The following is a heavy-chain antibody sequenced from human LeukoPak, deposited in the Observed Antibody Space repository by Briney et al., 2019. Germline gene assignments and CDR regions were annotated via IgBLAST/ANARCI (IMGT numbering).Heavy chain of an antibody. J-gene: IGHJ6*03. CDR2: IIPIFGTA. Sequence: SVKVSFKASGGTFNSYAISWVRQAPGQGLEWMGGIIPIFGTANYAQKFQGRVTITTDESTSTAYMELSSLRSEDTAVYYCASLAGYCTNGVCSPAGYYYMDVWGKGTTVTVSS. D-gene: IGHD2-8*01. CDR3: ASLAGYCTNGVCSPAGYYYMDV. V-gene: IGHV1-69*05. CDR1: GGTFNSYA.